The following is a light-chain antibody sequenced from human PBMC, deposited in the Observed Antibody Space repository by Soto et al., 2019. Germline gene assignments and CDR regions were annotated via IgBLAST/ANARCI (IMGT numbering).Light chain of an antibody. CDR3: QQRSNWPPIT. V-gene: IGKV3D-20*02. J-gene: IGKJ5*01. CDR1: QSVSSSY. Sequence: EIVLTPSPGTLSLSPGERATLSCRASQSVSSSYLAWYQQKPGQPPRLLIYDASNRATGIPVRFSGSGSGTDFTLTISSLEPEDFAVYYCQQRSNWPPITFGHGTRLEIK. CDR2: DAS.